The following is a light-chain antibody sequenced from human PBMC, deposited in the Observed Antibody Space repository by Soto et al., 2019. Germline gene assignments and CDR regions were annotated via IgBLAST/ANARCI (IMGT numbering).Light chain of an antibody. J-gene: IGKJ2*01. CDR1: QSFSSN. CDR2: GAS. CDR3: QQYSNWPPNT. Sequence: EIVMTLSPATLSVSPGERATLSCRASQSFSSNLAWYQQKPGQAPRLLIYGASTRATGIPARFSGSGSGTEFTLTISSLQSEDFAVYYCQQYSNWPPNTFGQGTKLEIK. V-gene: IGKV3-15*01.